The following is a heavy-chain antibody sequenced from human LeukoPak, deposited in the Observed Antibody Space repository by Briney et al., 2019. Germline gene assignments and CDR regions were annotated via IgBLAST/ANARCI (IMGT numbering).Heavy chain of an antibody. CDR3: ARKNSSWYYDY. CDR2: IKNDGSST. V-gene: IGHV3-74*03. D-gene: IGHD6-13*01. Sequence: GGSLRLSCAASGFTFSSYWMHWVRQAPGKGLVWVSCIKNDGSSTTYADSVKARFTISRDNAKNTLHLQRNSLRAEDTAVYYCARKNSSWYYDYWGQGALVTVSS. J-gene: IGHJ4*02. CDR1: GFTFSSYW.